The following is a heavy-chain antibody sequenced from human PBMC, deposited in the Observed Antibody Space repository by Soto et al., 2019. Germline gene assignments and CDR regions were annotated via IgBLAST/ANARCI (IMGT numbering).Heavy chain of an antibody. V-gene: IGHV3-15*07. CDR2: IKSKTDGGTT. D-gene: IGHD3-9*01. J-gene: IGHJ6*02. CDR1: GFTFSNAW. CDR3: TTGRNDILTGYGMDV. Sequence: PGGSLRLSCAASGFTFSNAWMNWVRQAPGKGLEWVGRIKSKTDGGTTDYAAPVKGRFTISRDDSKNTLYLQMNSLKTEDTAVYYCTTGRNDILTGYGMDVWGQGTTVTVSS.